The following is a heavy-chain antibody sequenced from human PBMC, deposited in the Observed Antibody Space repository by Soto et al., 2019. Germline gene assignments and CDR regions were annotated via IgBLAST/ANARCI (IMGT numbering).Heavy chain of an antibody. CDR1: GGSISSSSYY. CDR3: ARDHITMVRGVIIGYPAGVETYYYYGMDV. J-gene: IGHJ6*02. CDR2: IYYSGST. Sequence: SETLSLTCTVSGGSISSSSYYWGWIRQPPGKGLEWIGSIYYSGSTYYNPSLKSRVTISVDTSKNQFSLKLSSVTAADTAVYYCARDHITMVRGVIIGYPAGVETYYYYGMDVWGQGTTVTVSS. V-gene: IGHV4-39*02. D-gene: IGHD3-10*01.